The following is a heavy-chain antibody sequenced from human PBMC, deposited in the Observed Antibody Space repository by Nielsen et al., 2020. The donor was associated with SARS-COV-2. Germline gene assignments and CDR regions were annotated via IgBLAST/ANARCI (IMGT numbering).Heavy chain of an antibody. V-gene: IGHV1-2*06. J-gene: IGHJ4*02. Sequence: ASVKVSCKASGYTFTGYYMHWVRQAPGQGLEWMGRINPNSGGTNYAQKFQGRVTMTRDTSISTAYMELSRLRSDDTAVYYCARGYCSSTSCYAGYWGRGTLVTVSS. CDR1: GYTFTGYY. CDR3: ARGYCSSTSCYAGY. CDR2: INPNSGGT. D-gene: IGHD2-2*01.